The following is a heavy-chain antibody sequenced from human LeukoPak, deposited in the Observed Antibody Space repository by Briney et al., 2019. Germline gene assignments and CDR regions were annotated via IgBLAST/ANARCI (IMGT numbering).Heavy chain of an antibody. CDR3: ARVGETGTVTMELDL. Sequence: GGSLRLSCAASGFAFADYSLHWVRQSPGKGLEWVALMSFDGNFENFADSVKGRFTISRDTARNTLYLHMGSLGVEDSAVYYCARVGETGTVTMELDLWGQGALVTVSS. D-gene: IGHD1-7*01. CDR2: MSFDGNFE. V-gene: IGHV3-30*04. J-gene: IGHJ1*01. CDR1: GFAFADYS.